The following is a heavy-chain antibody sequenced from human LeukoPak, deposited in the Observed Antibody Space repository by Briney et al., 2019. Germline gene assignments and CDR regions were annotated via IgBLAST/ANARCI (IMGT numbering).Heavy chain of an antibody. D-gene: IGHD6-13*01. J-gene: IGHJ6*03. Sequence: PSETLSLTCTVSGGSISSSSYYWGCIRQPPGKGQEWIGSIYYSRSTYYNPSLKSRVTISVDTSKNQFSLKLSSVTAADTAVYYCARLGGGFAAAGIYYYYYYMDVWGKGTTVTVSS. CDR2: IYYSRST. V-gene: IGHV4-39*01. CDR1: GGSISSSSYY. CDR3: ARLGGGFAAAGIYYYYYYMDV.